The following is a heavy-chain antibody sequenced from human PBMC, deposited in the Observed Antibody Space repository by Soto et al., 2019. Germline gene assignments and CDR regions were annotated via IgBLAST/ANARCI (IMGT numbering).Heavy chain of an antibody. Sequence: EASVKVSCKASGYTFTGHYMHWVRQAPGQGFEWMGWINPNSGGTNYAQKFQGRVTMTRDTSISTAYMELNRLRSDDTAVFYCAREYSSTWYPFDYWGQGTLVTVSS. J-gene: IGHJ4*02. V-gene: IGHV1-2*02. CDR3: AREYSSTWYPFDY. D-gene: IGHD6-13*01. CDR2: INPNSGGT. CDR1: GYTFTGHY.